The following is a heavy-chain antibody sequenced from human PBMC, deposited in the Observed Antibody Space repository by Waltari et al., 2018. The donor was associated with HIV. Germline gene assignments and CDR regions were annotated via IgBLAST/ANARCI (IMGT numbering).Heavy chain of an antibody. Sequence: EVQLVASGGGLVKPGGSLRLSCAASGFTFSSYSMNWVRQAPGKGLEWVSSISSSSSYIYYADSVKGRFTISRDNAKNSLYLQMNSLRAEDTAVYYCARDLTSWSGGSFFDYWGQGTLVTVSS. CDR3: ARDLTSWSGGSFFDY. CDR1: GFTFSSYS. V-gene: IGHV3-21*01. D-gene: IGHD2-15*01. CDR2: ISSSSSYI. J-gene: IGHJ4*02.